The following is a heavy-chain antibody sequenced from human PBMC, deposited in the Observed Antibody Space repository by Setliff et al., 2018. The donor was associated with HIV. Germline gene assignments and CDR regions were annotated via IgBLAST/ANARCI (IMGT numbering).Heavy chain of an antibody. D-gene: IGHD6-19*01. CDR1: GGNFRRYG. CDR2: IIPMSGVP. J-gene: IGHJ6*03. Sequence: GASVKVSCKASGGNFRRYGISWVRQAPGQGLEWMGGIIPMSGVPKYAQKFQGRVTITADKSTSTAYMELSSLRSEDTAVYYCARNPEMAALNYFYYYLDVWGKGTTVTVSS. V-gene: IGHV1-69*10. CDR3: ARNPEMAALNYFYYYLDV.